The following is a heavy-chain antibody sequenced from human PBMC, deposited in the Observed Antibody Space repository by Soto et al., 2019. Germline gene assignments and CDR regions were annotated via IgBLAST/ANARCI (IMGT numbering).Heavy chain of an antibody. CDR3: ASHVGNSPAGG. D-gene: IGHD3-10*01. CDR2: MYYSGSA. J-gene: IGHJ4*02. V-gene: IGHV4-39*01. Sequence: QLQLQESGPGLVKPSETLSLTCTVSGGSISSSNYHWGWIRQPPGKGLEWIGSMYYSGSAYYNPSLRXRXAXPXXTSEDHFSLKLPSVTAADRAVSHCASHVGNSPAGGWGQGTLVTVSS. CDR1: GGSISSSNYH.